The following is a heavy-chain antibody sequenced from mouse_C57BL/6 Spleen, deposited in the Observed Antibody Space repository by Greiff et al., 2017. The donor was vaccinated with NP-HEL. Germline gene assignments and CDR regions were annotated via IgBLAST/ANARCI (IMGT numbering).Heavy chain of an antibody. V-gene: IGHV1-26*01. CDR2: INPNNGGT. CDR3: ARRIYYDYDEYAMDY. CDR1: GYTFTDYY. Sequence: EVQLQQSGPELVKPGASVKISCKASGYTFTDYYMNWVKQSHGKSLEWIGDINPNNGGTSYNQKFKGKATLTVDKSSSTAYMELRILKSEDSAVYYCARRIYYDYDEYAMDYWGQGTSVTVSS. J-gene: IGHJ4*01. D-gene: IGHD2-4*01.